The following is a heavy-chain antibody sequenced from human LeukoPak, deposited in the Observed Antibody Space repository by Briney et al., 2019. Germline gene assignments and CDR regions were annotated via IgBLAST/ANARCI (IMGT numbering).Heavy chain of an antibody. CDR2: IYYSGST. J-gene: IGHJ3*02. D-gene: IGHD1-7*01. V-gene: IGHV4-39*07. CDR1: GGSISSSSYC. CDR3: ARPITGTTAAFDI. Sequence: SETLSLTCTVSGGSISSSSYCWGWIRQPPGKGLEWIGSIYYSGSTYYNPSLKSRVTISVDTSKNQFSLKLSSVTAADTAVYYCARPITGTTAAFDIWGQGTMVTVSS.